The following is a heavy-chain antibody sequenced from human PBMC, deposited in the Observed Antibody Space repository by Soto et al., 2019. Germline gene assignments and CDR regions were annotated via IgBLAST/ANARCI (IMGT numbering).Heavy chain of an antibody. CDR1: GFTFSSYA. V-gene: IGHV3-30-3*01. CDR3: ARDQIVYGSGSYYAFDI. J-gene: IGHJ3*02. D-gene: IGHD3-10*01. Sequence: QVQLVESGGGVVQPGRSLRLSCAASGFTFSSYAMHWVRQAPGKGLEWVAVISYDGSNKYYADSVKGRFTISRDNSKNTLYLQMNSLRAEDTAAYYCARDQIVYGSGSYYAFDIWGQGTMVTVSS. CDR2: ISYDGSNK.